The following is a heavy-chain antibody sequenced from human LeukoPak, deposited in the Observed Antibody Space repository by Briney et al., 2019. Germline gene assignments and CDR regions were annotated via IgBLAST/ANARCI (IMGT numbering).Heavy chain of an antibody. V-gene: IGHV3-30-3*01. J-gene: IGHJ4*02. CDR1: GFTFSSYA. CDR2: ISYDGSNK. CDR3: ARDQEQLVQIFDY. D-gene: IGHD6-6*01. Sequence: PGGSLRLSCAASGFTFSSYAMHWVRQAPGKGLEWVAVISYDGSNKYYADSVKGRFTISRDNSKNTLYLQMNSLRAEGTAVYYCARDQEQLVQIFDYWGQGTLVTVSS.